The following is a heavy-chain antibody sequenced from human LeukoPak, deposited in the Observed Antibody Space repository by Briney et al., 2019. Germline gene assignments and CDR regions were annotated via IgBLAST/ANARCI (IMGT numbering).Heavy chain of an antibody. CDR1: GYTFTSYG. V-gene: IGHV1-18*01. CDR3: ARGSRRYCTNGVCPRFDP. CDR2: ISAYNGNT. J-gene: IGHJ5*02. Sequence: ASVKVSYKASGYTFTSYGISWVRQAPGQGLEWMGWISAYNGNTNYAQKLQGRVTMTTDTSTSTAYMELRSLRSDDTAVYYCARGSRRYCTNGVCPRFDPWGQGTLVTVSS. D-gene: IGHD2-8*01.